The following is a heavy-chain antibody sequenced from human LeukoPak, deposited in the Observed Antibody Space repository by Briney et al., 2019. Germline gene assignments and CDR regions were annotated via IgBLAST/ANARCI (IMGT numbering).Heavy chain of an antibody. CDR1: GGTFSSYA. CDR2: INPNSGGT. J-gene: IGHJ4*02. CDR3: ARDQYSGTPFDY. Sequence: GSSVKVSCKASGGTFSSYAISWVRQAPGQGLEWMGWINPNSGGTNYAQKFQGRVTMTRDTSISTAYMELSRLRSDDTAVYYCARDQYSGTPFDYWGQGTLVTVSS. V-gene: IGHV1-2*02. D-gene: IGHD1-26*01.